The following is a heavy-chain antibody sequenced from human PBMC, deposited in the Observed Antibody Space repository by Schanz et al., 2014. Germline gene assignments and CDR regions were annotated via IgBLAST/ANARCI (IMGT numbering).Heavy chain of an antibody. CDR2: INPNSGDT. CDR3: ARLSVAGRPHVNYWYCDL. D-gene: IGHD6-19*01. V-gene: IGHV1-2*04. CDR1: GGTFSSFG. J-gene: IGHJ2*01. Sequence: QVPLVQSGAEVKKPGSSVKVSCKASGGTFSSFGINWVRQAPGQGLEWMGWINPNSGDTNYAQKFQGWVTMTRDTSIGTAYMEVSRLKSDDTAVYYCARLSVAGRPHVNYWYCDLWGRGTLVTVSS.